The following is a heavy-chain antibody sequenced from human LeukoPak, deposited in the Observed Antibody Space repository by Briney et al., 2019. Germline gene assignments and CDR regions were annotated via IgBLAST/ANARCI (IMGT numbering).Heavy chain of an antibody. CDR3: AREGIAELSNWFDP. V-gene: IGHV4-39*07. CDR1: GGSISSSSSY. J-gene: IGHJ5*02. D-gene: IGHD6-13*01. CDR2: IYYSGST. Sequence: SETLSLTCTVSGGSISSSSSYWGWIRQPPGKGLEWIGSIYYSGSTYYNPSLKSRVTISVDTSKNQFSLKVSSVTAADTAVYYCAREGIAELSNWFDPWGQGTLVIVSS.